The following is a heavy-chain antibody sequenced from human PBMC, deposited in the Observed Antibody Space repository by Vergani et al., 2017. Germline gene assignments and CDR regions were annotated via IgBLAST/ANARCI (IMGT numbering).Heavy chain of an antibody. Sequence: QVQLVESGGGVVQPGRSLRLSCETSGLMFTNYGMHWVRQAPGKCLEWVAVISSDGSNKHYADSVTGRFTISRDNSQNTLYLQMDSLTAEDTAIYFCVNGYYYDQSGLASFDYWGQGTLVTVSS. J-gene: IGHJ4*02. CDR1: GLMFTNYG. CDR3: VNGYYYDQSGLASFDY. CDR2: ISSDGSNK. V-gene: IGHV3-30*18. D-gene: IGHD3-22*01.